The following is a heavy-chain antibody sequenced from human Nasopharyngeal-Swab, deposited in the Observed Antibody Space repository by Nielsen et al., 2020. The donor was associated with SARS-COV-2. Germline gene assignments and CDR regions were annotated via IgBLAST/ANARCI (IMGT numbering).Heavy chain of an antibody. V-gene: IGHV3-43*02. CDR1: GFTFDDYA. D-gene: IGHD3-10*01. J-gene: IGHJ6*02. Sequence: GESLKISCAASGFTFDDYAMHWVRHAPGKGLEWVSLISGDGRTTYYVDSVKGRFTISRDNSKNSLYLQMNSLRIEDTALYYCAKDKFGETGYHYGMDVWGQGTTVIVSS. CDR3: AKDKFGETGYHYGMDV. CDR2: ISGDGRTT.